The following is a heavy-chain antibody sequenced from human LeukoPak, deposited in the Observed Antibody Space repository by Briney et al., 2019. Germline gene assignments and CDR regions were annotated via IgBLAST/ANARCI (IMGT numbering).Heavy chain of an antibody. V-gene: IGHV1-18*01. CDR2: ISAYNGNT. D-gene: IGHD3-22*01. CDR1: GYTFTSYG. CDR3: ARDNSGISGYPYWYFDL. J-gene: IGHJ2*01. Sequence: GASVKVSCKASGYTFTSYGISWVRQAPGQGLEWMGWISAYNGNTNYAQKLQGRVTMTTDTSTSTAYMELRSLRSDDTAVYYCARDNSGISGYPYWYFDLWGRGTLVTVSS.